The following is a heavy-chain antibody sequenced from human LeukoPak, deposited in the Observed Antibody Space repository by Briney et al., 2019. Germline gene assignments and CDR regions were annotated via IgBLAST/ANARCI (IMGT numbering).Heavy chain of an antibody. Sequence: GGSLRLSCTASGFTFGDYAMTWVRQAPGKGLEWVGFIRSKVYGGTPEYAASVKGRFTISRDNAKNSLYLQMNSLRAEDTAVYYCARDENVYHYGSGTPWFDPWGQGTLVTVSS. V-gene: IGHV3-49*04. CDR1: GFTFGDYA. CDR2: IRSKVYGGTP. CDR3: ARDENVYHYGSGTPWFDP. D-gene: IGHD3-10*01. J-gene: IGHJ5*02.